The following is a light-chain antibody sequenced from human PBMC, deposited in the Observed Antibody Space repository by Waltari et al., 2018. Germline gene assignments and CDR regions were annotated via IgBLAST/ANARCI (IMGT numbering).Light chain of an antibody. CDR1: TRDVGSYDL. V-gene: IGLV2-23*02. J-gene: IGLJ1*01. CDR3: CSYAGRGTYV. Sequence: QSALTQPPPVSGTPGQSITISCRGTTRDVGSYDLVPWYQQHPGQAPKLLICEVFKRPPGTSSRFSGAKSGSTASLTISGLQPEDEADYYCCSYAGRGTYVFGSGTKVTVL. CDR2: EVF.